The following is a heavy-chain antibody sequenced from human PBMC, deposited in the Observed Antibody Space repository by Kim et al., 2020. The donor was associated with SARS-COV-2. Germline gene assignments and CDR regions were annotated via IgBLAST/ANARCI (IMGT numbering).Heavy chain of an antibody. D-gene: IGHD3-10*01. J-gene: IGHJ6*02. CDR3: VRDLGTMVREYYYYYGMDV. Sequence: GRFTISRDKSKNTLYLQMNSLRAEDTAVYYCVRDLGTMVREYYYYYGMDVWGQGTTVTVSS. V-gene: IGHV3-53*01.